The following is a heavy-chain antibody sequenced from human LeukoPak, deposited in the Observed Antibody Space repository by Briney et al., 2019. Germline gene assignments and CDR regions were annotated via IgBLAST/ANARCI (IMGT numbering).Heavy chain of an antibody. CDR2: IYPGDSDT. CDR1: GYSFTSYW. CDR3: ARRGSYYWFDP. Sequence: GESLKISCEGSGYSFTSYWIGWVRQMPGKGLEWMGIIYPGDSDTRYSPSFEGQVTISADTSISTVFLQWNSLKSSDTAMYYCARRGSYYWFDPWGQGTLVTVSS. V-gene: IGHV5-51*01. D-gene: IGHD1-26*01. J-gene: IGHJ5*02.